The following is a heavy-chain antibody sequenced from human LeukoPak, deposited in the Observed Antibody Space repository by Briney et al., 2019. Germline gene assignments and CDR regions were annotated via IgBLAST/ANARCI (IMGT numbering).Heavy chain of an antibody. D-gene: IGHD2-15*01. J-gene: IGHJ4*02. Sequence: GGSLRLSCAASGFTFSDYYMSWIRQAPGKGLEWVSYISSSGGTIYYADSVKGRFTISRDNAKNSLYLQMNSLRAEDTAVYYCARAGGNPLHDQRVCDYWGQGTLVTVSS. CDR1: GFTFSDYY. CDR3: ARAGGNPLHDQRVCDY. V-gene: IGHV3-11*01. CDR2: ISSSGGTI.